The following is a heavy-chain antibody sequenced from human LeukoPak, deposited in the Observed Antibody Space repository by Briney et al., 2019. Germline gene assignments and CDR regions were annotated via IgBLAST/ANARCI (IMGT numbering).Heavy chain of an antibody. V-gene: IGHV1-69*04. J-gene: IGHJ2*01. D-gene: IGHD4-17*01. CDR1: GVTFSSYD. CDR2: IIPILDIP. CDR3: ARDVTTNWYFDV. Sequence: GASVKVSCKASGVTFSSYDITWVRQAPGQGLEWMGRIIPILDIPKYAQKFQGRVTITADKSTSTVYMELSSLRSEDTAVYYCARDVTTNWYFDVWGRAPWSLSPQ.